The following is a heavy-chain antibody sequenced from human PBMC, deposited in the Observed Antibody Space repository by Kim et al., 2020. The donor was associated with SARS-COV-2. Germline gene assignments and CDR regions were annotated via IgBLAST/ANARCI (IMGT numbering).Heavy chain of an antibody. V-gene: IGHV3-7*03. CDR2: KEDGSQT. CDR3: AREGY. Sequence: KEDGSQTFYADSVRGRFTISRDNPKNSLYLQMDSLRVEDTAVYYCAREGYWGQGSLVIVSS. J-gene: IGHJ4*02.